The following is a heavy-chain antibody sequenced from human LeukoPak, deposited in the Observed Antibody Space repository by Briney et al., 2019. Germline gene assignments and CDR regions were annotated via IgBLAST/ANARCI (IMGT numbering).Heavy chain of an antibody. J-gene: IGHJ4*02. CDR3: ARRAGAYSHPYDY. D-gene: IGHD4/OR15-4a*01. Sequence: PGGSLRLSCAASGFTFDDYTMHWVRQAPGKGLEWVSVIYNGDGTYYADSVKGRFTISRDNSKNTLYLQMNSLRAEDTAVYYCARRAGAYSHPYDYWGQGTLVTVSS. CDR1: GFTFDDYT. CDR2: IYNGDGT. V-gene: IGHV3-53*01.